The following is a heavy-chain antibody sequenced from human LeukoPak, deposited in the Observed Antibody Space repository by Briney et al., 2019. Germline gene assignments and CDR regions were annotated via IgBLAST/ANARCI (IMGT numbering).Heavy chain of an antibody. Sequence: PSETLSLTCAVYGGSFSGYYWSWIRQPPGKGLEWIGEINHSGSTNYNPSLKSRVTISVDTSKNQFSLKLSSVTAADTAVYYCAMPDYGSGSFPYMDVWGKGTTVTVSS. CDR1: GGSFSGYY. CDR2: INHSGST. V-gene: IGHV4-34*01. D-gene: IGHD3-10*01. J-gene: IGHJ6*03. CDR3: AMPDYGSGSFPYMDV.